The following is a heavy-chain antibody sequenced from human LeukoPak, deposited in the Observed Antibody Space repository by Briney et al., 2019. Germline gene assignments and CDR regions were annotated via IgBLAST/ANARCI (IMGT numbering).Heavy chain of an antibody. CDR2: LSGVGNST. J-gene: IGHJ1*01. CDR1: GFTFSSYA. CDR3: AKGPMHYYDSSAPYPEYFQH. V-gene: IGHV3-23*01. D-gene: IGHD3-22*01. Sequence: QTGGSLRLSCAASGFTFSSYAMSWVRQAPGKGLEWVSTLSGVGNSTYYADSVKGRFTISRDSSKNTLCLQMNSLRAEDTAVYFCAKGPMHYYDSSAPYPEYFQHWGQGTLVTVSS.